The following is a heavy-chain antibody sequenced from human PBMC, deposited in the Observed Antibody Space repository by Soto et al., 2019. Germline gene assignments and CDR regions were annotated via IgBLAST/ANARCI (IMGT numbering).Heavy chain of an antibody. CDR2: ISSNGGFT. V-gene: IGHV3-64D*06. CDR3: VTTGHCSGTRCYEFRDYYYGMDV. CDR1: GFTFSNYA. D-gene: IGHD2-2*01. Sequence: GGSLRLSCSASGFTFSNYALLWARQAPGKGLAYVSSISSNGGFTYYSDSVKGRFTISRDNSKNTLSLQMTSLRPEDTAVYYCVTTGHCSGTRCYEFRDYYYGMDVWGQGTTVTVSS. J-gene: IGHJ6*02.